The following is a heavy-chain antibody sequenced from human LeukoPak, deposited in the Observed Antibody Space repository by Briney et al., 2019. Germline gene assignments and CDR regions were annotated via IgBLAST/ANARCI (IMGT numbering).Heavy chain of an antibody. D-gene: IGHD3-16*02. CDR1: GGSISSYN. J-gene: IGHJ5*02. Sequence: SETPSLTCTVSGGSISSYNWSWIRQPPGKGLEWIGYIYYSGSTNYNPSLKSRVTISVDTSKNQFSLKLSSVTAADTAVYYCARGGIMITFGGVIALNWFDPWGQGTLVTVSS. CDR3: ARGGIMITFGGVIALNWFDP. CDR2: IYYSGST. V-gene: IGHV4-59*01.